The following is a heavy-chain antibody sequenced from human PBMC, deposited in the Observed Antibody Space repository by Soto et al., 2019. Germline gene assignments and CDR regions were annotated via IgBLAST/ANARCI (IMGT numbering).Heavy chain of an antibody. CDR1: GGSISSGGYY. Sequence: SETLSLTCTFSGGSISSGGYYWSWIRQHPGKGLEWIGYIYYSGSTYYNPSLKSRVTISVDTSKNQFSLKLSSVTAADTAVYYCARDRETTFFDYWGQGTLVTVSS. J-gene: IGHJ4*02. D-gene: IGHD1-7*01. V-gene: IGHV4-31*03. CDR3: ARDRETTFFDY. CDR2: IYYSGST.